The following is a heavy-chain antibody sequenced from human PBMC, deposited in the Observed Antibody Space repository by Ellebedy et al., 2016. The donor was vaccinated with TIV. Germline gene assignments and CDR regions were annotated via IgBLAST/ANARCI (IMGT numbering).Heavy chain of an antibody. CDR2: IYYTGST. CDR1: GGSINSNGYY. D-gene: IGHD3-22*01. J-gene: IGHJ3*02. V-gene: IGHV4-31*03. Sequence: SETLSLXCTVSGGSINSNGYYWTWIRQHPGKGLEWIGYIYYTGSTYYNPSLKSRVSISLQTSRNQFSLRLTSVTAADTAVYYCARDLDPARDSSGYDSTIWGQGTMVTVSS. CDR3: ARDLDPARDSSGYDSTI.